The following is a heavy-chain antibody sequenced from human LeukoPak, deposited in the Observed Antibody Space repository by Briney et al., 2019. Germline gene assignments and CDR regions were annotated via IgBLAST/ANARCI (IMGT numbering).Heavy chain of an antibody. Sequence: GALRLSCAASGFTFSNYWMTWVRQAPGKGPEWVANIKEDGSEKYYVDSVKGRFTISRDNAKKSLYLQMNSLRAEDTAVYYCARDLGNGDYVYDYWGQGTLVTVSS. CDR2: IKEDGSEK. D-gene: IGHD4-17*01. CDR1: GFTFSNYW. V-gene: IGHV3-7*01. CDR3: ARDLGNGDYVYDY. J-gene: IGHJ4*02.